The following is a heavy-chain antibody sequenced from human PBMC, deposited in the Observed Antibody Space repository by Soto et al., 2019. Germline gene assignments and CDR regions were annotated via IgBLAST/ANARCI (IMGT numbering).Heavy chain of an antibody. CDR3: ARECGGDCTKAFDL. CDR1: GFTVSSSY. Sequence: VQLVESGGGLVQPGGSLRLSCAASGFTVSSSYMNWVRQAPGKGLEWLSVLYSGAGTYYADSVKDRFIISRDNSKNTLYLQLNSLRAEDTAIYFCARECGGDCTKAFDLWGQGTMVTVSP. D-gene: IGHD2-21*01. J-gene: IGHJ3*01. CDR2: LYSGAGT. V-gene: IGHV3-66*01.